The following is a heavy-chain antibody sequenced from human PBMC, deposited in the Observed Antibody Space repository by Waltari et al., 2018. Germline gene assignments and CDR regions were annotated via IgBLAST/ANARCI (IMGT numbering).Heavy chain of an antibody. CDR1: GFTFSRFS. J-gene: IGHJ4*02. V-gene: IGHV3-21*06. CDR2: ISSSGSYI. Sequence: EVQLVESGGGLVKPGGSLRLSCAASGFTFSRFSMNWVRQAPGRGLEWVSTISSSGSYISYADSVKGRFTSSRDNAKNSVYLQMTSLRVDDTAVYYCTMAPDVPVRPTWGWGQGSLVTVSS. D-gene: IGHD7-27*01. CDR3: TMAPDVPVRPTWG.